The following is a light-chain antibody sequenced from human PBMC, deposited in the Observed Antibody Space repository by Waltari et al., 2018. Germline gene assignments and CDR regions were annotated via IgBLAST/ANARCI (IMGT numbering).Light chain of an antibody. CDR2: GAS. CDR1: QSVSRA. Sequence: EIVLTQSPGTLSLSLGERAHVTCRASQSVSRALAWYQQKPGQAPRRLIYGASTVATGIPDSCSGSGSGTDFSLTISRLEPDDFAVYYCQHYLRLPVTFGQGTTVEI. J-gene: IGKJ1*01. CDR3: QHYLRLPVT. V-gene: IGKV3-20*01.